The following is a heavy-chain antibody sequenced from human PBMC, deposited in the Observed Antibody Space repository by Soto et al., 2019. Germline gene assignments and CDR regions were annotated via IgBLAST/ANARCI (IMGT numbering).Heavy chain of an antibody. CDR1: GGTFSSYA. J-gene: IGHJ6*02. D-gene: IGHD1-7*01. Sequence: QLQLVQSGAEVKKPGSSVKVSCKASGGTFSSYAISWVRQDPGQGLEWMGGIIPIFGTANYAQKVQGRVTITADEYTNRADMELSSMRSEDTAVYYCARSVSFRYQLLKRGMDVWGQGTTVTVSS. V-gene: IGHV1-69*01. CDR3: ARSVSFRYQLLKRGMDV. CDR2: IIPIFGTA.